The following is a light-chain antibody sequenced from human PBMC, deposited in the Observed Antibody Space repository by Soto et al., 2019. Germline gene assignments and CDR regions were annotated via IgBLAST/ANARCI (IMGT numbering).Light chain of an antibody. V-gene: IGLV1-47*02. J-gene: IGLJ3*02. Sequence: QSVLTQPPSASGTPGQRVTISCSGSCSNIGSNYVYWYQQLPGTAPKLLIYTNDQRPSGVPDRFSGSKSGTSASLAISGLRSEDEADYYCAAWDDSLRGWVFGGGTKLTVL. CDR1: CSNIGSNY. CDR2: TND. CDR3: AAWDDSLRGWV.